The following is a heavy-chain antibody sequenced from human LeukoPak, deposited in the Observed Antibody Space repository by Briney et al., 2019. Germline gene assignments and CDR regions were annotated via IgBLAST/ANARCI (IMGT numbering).Heavy chain of an antibody. CDR3: ARGTVTVYGSGSYYNVGLGERASWFDP. D-gene: IGHD3-10*01. Sequence: ASVKVSCKASGGTFSSYAISWVRQAPGQGLEWMGGIIPIFGTANYAQKFQGRVTITADESTSTAYMELSSLRSEDTAVYYCARGTVTVYGSGSYYNVGLGERASWFDPWGQGTLVTVSS. V-gene: IGHV1-69*13. CDR2: IIPIFGTA. J-gene: IGHJ5*02. CDR1: GGTFSSYA.